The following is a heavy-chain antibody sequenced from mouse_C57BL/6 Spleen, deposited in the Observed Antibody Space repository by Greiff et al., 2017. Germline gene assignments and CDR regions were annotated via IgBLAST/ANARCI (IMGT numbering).Heavy chain of an antibody. D-gene: IGHD2-5*01. Sequence: QVQLQQSGPELVKPGASVKISCKASGYAFSSSWMNWVKQRPGKGLEWIGRIYPGDGDTNYNGKFKGKATLTADKPSSTAYMQLSSLTSEDPAVYFCAGYSNIYWYFDVWGTGTTVTVSS. CDR3: AGYSNIYWYFDV. J-gene: IGHJ1*03. V-gene: IGHV1-82*01. CDR1: GYAFSSSW. CDR2: IYPGDGDT.